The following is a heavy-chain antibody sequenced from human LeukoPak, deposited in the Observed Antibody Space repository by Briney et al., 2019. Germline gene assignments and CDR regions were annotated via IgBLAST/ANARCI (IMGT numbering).Heavy chain of an antibody. CDR3: ARHKASESGGYYYYGMDV. D-gene: IGHD3-10*01. V-gene: IGHV4-59*08. CDR1: GDSLSDYF. Sequence: SETLSLTCTVSGDSLSDYFWSWIRQPPGKGLEWIGYNSGSTNYNASLKSRVTILLVRSKNQFSLKLSSVTAADTAVYYCARHKASESGGYYYYGMDVWGQGTTVTVSS. CDR2: NSGST. J-gene: IGHJ6*02.